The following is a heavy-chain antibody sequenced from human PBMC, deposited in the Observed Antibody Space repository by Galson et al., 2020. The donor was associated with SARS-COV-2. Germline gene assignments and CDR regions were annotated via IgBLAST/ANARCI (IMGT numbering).Heavy chain of an antibody. D-gene: IGHD3-10*01. CDR3: ARELWFGESTYGMDV. V-gene: IGHV3-66*01. J-gene: IGHJ6*02. CDR2: LYSGGST. Sequence: TGGSLRLSCAVSGFTVSSNYMSWVRQAPGKGLEWVSVLYSGGSTYYADSVKGRFTISRDNSKNTLYLQMNSLRAEDTAVYYCARELWFGESTYGMDVWGQGTTVTVSS. CDR1: GFTVSSNY.